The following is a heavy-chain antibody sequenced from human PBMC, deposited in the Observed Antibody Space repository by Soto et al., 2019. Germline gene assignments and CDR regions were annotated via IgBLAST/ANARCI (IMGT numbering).Heavy chain of an antibody. Sequence: SETLSLTCTVSGGSISSSSYYWGWIRQPPGKGLEWIGSIYYSGSTYYNPPLKSRVTISVDTSKNQFSLKLSSVTAADTAVYYCAGTYCSGGSCYSNYFDYWGQGTLVTVSS. CDR2: IYYSGST. J-gene: IGHJ4*02. D-gene: IGHD2-15*01. CDR3: AGTYCSGGSCYSNYFDY. CDR1: GGSISSSSYY. V-gene: IGHV4-39*01.